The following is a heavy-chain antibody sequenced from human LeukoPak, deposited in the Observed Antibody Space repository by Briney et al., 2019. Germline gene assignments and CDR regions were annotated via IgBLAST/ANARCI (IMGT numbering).Heavy chain of an antibody. CDR3: AREVSLLHYYYYMDV. CDR1: GFTFSSYA. CDR2: INHSGST. D-gene: IGHD3-22*01. V-gene: IGHV4-34*01. Sequence: PGGSLRLSCAAPGFTFSSYAMHWVRQPPGKGLEWIGEINHSGSTNYNPSLKSRVTISVDTSKNQFSLKLSSVTAADTAVYYCAREVSLLHYYYYMDVWGKGTTVTVSS. J-gene: IGHJ6*03.